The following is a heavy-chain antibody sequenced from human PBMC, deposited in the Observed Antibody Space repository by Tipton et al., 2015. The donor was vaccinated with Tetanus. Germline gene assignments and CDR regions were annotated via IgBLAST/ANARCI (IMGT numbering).Heavy chain of an antibody. Sequence: TLSLTCAVYGGSFSGYYCSWIRQPPGKGPEWIGYIYHTGHTYFNPSLKSRLAMSVDTSKNQFSLKLTSMTAADTAVYYCARAPDSWSKIEFYYYYMDVWGKGTTVTVSS. CDR1: GGSFSGYY. J-gene: IGHJ6*03. CDR2: IYHTGHT. D-gene: IGHD6-13*01. CDR3: ARAPDSWSKIEFYYYYMDV. V-gene: IGHV4-34*09.